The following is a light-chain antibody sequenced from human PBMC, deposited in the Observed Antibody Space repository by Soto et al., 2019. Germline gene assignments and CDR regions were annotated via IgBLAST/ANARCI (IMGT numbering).Light chain of an antibody. Sequence: DIVMTQTPLSLSVTPGQLASISCKSSQSLLHSDGKTYLYWYLQKPGQPPQLLIYEVSNRFSGVPDKETGSGSGTNLTLKIIWVEAENVGVYYSIQSIQLCITFGQETRLEI. V-gene: IGKV2D-29*01. CDR1: QSLLHSDGKTY. CDR3: IQSIQLCIT. CDR2: EVS. J-gene: IGKJ5*01.